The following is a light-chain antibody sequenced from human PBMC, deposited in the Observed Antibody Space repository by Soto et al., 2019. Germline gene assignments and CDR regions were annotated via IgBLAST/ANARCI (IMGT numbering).Light chain of an antibody. Sequence: IQFTPSPSSLSASVGDRVTITCRASQGISSYLAWYQQKPGKAPKLLIYAASTLQSGVPSRFSGSGSGTDFTLTISSLQPEDFATYYCQQLNSYPPLTFGQGTKVDIK. J-gene: IGKJ1*01. V-gene: IGKV1-9*01. CDR3: QQLNSYPPLT. CDR1: QGISSY. CDR2: AAS.